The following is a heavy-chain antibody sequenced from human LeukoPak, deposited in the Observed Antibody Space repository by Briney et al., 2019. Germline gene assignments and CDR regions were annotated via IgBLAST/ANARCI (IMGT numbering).Heavy chain of an antibody. J-gene: IGHJ1*01. D-gene: IGHD1-26*01. Sequence: PGGSLLTFAAASGFTFGTYGFDWVRQAPGKGLEWVAVISYDGSNKYYADSVKGRFTISRDNSKNTMYLQMNSLRAEDTAVYYCAKAIYSGSYCGLYFQHWGQGTLVTVSS. CDR1: GFTFGTYG. V-gene: IGHV3-30*18. CDR3: AKAIYSGSYCGLYFQH. CDR2: ISYDGSNK.